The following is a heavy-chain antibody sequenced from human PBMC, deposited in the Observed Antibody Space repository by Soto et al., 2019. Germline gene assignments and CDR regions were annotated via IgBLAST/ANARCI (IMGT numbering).Heavy chain of an antibody. CDR3: ASSGYSSSLYGMDV. Sequence: QVQLVQSGAEVKKPGSSVKVSCKASGGTFSSYAISWVRQAPGQGLEWMGGIIPIFGTANYAQKFQGRVTXXAXEXXSTAYMELSSLRSAGTAVYYCASSGYSSSLYGMDVWGQGTTVTVSS. V-gene: IGHV1-69*12. CDR2: IIPIFGTA. J-gene: IGHJ6*02. CDR1: GGTFSSYA. D-gene: IGHD6-6*01.